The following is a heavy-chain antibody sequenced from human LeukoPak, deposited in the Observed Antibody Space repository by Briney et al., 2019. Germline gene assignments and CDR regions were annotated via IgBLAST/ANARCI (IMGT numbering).Heavy chain of an antibody. CDR3: ARDALPPSGYYYYGMDV. D-gene: IGHD7-27*01. V-gene: IGHV4-31*03. Sequence: PSETLSLTCTVSGRSISSGGYYWSWIRQHPGTGLEWIGYIYYSGSTYYNPSLKSRVTISVDTSRNQFSLKLSSVTAADTAVYYCARDALPPSGYYYYGMDVWGQGTTVTVSS. CDR2: IYYSGST. CDR1: GRSISSGGYY. J-gene: IGHJ6*02.